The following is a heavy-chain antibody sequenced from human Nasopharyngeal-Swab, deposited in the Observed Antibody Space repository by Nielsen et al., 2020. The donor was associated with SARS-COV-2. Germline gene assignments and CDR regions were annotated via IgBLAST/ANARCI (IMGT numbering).Heavy chain of an antibody. D-gene: IGHD4-23*01. Sequence: SETLSLTCTVSGGSVTSGSYYWSWIRQPPGKELDWIGYIYYSGSTIYNPSVKSRVSISLDTSKNQISLRLSSVTAADTALYYCARGLTPPRWFDPWGQGTQVTVSS. CDR1: GGSVTSGSYY. CDR3: ARGLTPPRWFDP. CDR2: IYYSGST. V-gene: IGHV4-61*01. J-gene: IGHJ5*02.